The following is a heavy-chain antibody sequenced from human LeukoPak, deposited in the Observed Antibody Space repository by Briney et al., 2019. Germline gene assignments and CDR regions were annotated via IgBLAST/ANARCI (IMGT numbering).Heavy chain of an antibody. J-gene: IGHJ5*02. CDR1: GYSINSAYY. V-gene: IGHV4-38-2*02. D-gene: IGHD2-2*01. Sequence: SETLSLTCTVSGYSINSAYYWGWIRQPPEKGLEWIGSIYHGGSTYFNPSLKSQVTISIDTSKNQFSLKLSSVTAADTAVYYCAKSSNWFDPWGQGTLVTVSS. CDR2: IYHGGST. CDR3: AKSSNWFDP.